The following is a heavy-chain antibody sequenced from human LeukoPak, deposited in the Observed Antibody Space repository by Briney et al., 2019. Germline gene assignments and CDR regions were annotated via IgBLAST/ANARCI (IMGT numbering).Heavy chain of an antibody. V-gene: IGHV3-30*18. D-gene: IGHD6-19*01. CDR2: ISYDGGNK. CDR3: AKLRSGSGWYDY. Sequence: PGGSLRLSCAASGFTFSSYGMHWVRQAPGKGLEWVAVISYDGGNKYYADSVKGRFTISRDNSKNTLYLQMNSLRAEDTAVYYCAKLRSGSGWYDYWGQGTLVTVSS. J-gene: IGHJ4*02. CDR1: GFTFSSYG.